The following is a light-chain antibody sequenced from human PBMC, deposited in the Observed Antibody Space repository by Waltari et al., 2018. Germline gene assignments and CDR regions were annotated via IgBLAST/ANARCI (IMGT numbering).Light chain of an antibody. Sequence: EIVLTQSQATLSLSPGERATLSCRASQSVRGYLACDQQRPGQAPRLLIFDASNRATGIPARFSGSGSVTDFTLTISSLEPASFSGCSGPQRYIWPPITFGQGTRLDIK. CDR3: PQRYIWPPIT. J-gene: IGKJ5*01. CDR2: DAS. CDR1: QSVRGY. V-gene: IGKV3-11*01.